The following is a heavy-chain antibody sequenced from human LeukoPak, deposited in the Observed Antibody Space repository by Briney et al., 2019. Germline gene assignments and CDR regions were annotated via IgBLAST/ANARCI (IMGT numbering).Heavy chain of an antibody. V-gene: IGHV1-46*01. D-gene: IGHD6-19*01. CDR1: GYSFTSSY. J-gene: IGHJ4*02. CDR3: ARETRGQWLAPPDY. Sequence: ASVKVSCKASGYSFTSSYMYWVRQAPGQGLEWMGIINPSGGGTSYPQKFQGRVTMTRDTSTSTVYMELSSLRSEDTAVYYCARETRGQWLAPPDYWGQGTLVTVSS. CDR2: INPSGGGT.